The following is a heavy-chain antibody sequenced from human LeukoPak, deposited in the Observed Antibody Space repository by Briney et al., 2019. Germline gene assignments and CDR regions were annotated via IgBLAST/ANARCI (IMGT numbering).Heavy chain of an antibody. CDR1: GFTFSTYA. D-gene: IGHD2-15*01. J-gene: IGHJ4*02. CDR2: ISGSGSNT. V-gene: IGHV3-23*01. Sequence: AGGSLRRYCAASGFTFSTYAMSWVRQAPGKGLEWVSAISGSGSNTYYADSVKGRFTISRDNSKNTLYLQMNSLRAEDTAVYYCAKGGRSSYFDYWGQGTLVTVSS. CDR3: AKGGRSSYFDY.